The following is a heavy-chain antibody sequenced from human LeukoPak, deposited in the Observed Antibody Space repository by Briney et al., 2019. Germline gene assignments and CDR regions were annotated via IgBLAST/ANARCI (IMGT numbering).Heavy chain of an antibody. CDR3: AKDLTRGLLALYDAFDI. D-gene: IGHD2-8*01. V-gene: IGHV3-23*01. Sequence: PGGSLRLSCAASGFTFSSYAMSWVRQAPGKGLEWVSAISGSGGSTYYADSVKGRFTISRDNSKNTLYLQMNSLRAEDTAVYYCAKDLTRGLLALYDAFDIWGQGTMVTVSS. J-gene: IGHJ3*02. CDR1: GFTFSSYA. CDR2: ISGSGGST.